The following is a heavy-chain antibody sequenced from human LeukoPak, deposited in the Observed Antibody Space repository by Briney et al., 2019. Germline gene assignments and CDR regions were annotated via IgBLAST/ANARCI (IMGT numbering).Heavy chain of an antibody. CDR2: IRYDGGTK. CDR3: ARDRYYDSSGYPSFGY. J-gene: IGHJ4*02. CDR1: GLTFSSYG. D-gene: IGHD3-22*01. Sequence: HAGRSLSLSCAASGLTFSSYGTHWVRPAPGKGMGWVAVIRYDGGTKSHADSVKGRFTISRGNSKNTLYLQMNSLRAEDTAVYYCARDRYYDSSGYPSFGYWGQGTLVTVSA. V-gene: IGHV3-33*01.